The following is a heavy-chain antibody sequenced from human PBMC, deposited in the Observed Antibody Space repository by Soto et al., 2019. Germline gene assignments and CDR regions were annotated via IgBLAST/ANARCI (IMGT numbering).Heavy chain of an antibody. CDR1: GYPFNTYY. V-gene: IGHV1-46*03. CDR2: IHPSGGGS. CDR3: ARRGHIAVVTDSFVA. Sequence: QVQLVQSGAEVKKPGASVKVSCKSSGYPFNTYYLHWVRQAPGQGLEWMGMIHPSGGGSTYAQKFEGGATIAMNSSTSTVFIELTSLRSADKAGYYFARRGHIAVVTDSFVAWGQGTLVTVST. D-gene: IGHD2-21*02. J-gene: IGHJ5*02.